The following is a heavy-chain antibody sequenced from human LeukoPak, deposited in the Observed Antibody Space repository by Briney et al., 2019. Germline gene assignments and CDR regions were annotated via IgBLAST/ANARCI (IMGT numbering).Heavy chain of an antibody. Sequence: ASVKVSCKASGYTFTSYGISWVRQAPGQGLEWMGWISAYNGNTNYAQKLQGRVTMTTDTSTSTAYMELRSLRSDDTAVYYCARDLVVVPAAKLDFPNAFDIWAKGQWSPSLQ. V-gene: IGHV1-18*01. CDR3: ARDLVVVPAAKLDFPNAFDI. J-gene: IGHJ3*02. CDR1: GYTFTSYG. CDR2: ISAYNGNT. D-gene: IGHD2-2*01.